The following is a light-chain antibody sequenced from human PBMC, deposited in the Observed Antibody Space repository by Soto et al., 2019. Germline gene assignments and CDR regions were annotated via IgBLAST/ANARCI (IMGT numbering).Light chain of an antibody. CDR1: QDIGSY. V-gene: IGKV1-33*01. J-gene: IGKJ4*01. Sequence: DIQMTQSPASQSASVVDRVTITCHASQDIGSYFTWYQQKAWKAPKLLIYDASKVETGVPSRFNGGGSGTDFNFTISSLQPEDFATYYCQQYKSLPCTFGGGTKVDIK. CDR2: DAS. CDR3: QQYKSLPCT.